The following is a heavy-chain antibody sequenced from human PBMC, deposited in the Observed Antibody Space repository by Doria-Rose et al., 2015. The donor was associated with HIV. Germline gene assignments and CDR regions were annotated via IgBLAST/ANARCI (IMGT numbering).Heavy chain of an antibody. D-gene: IGHD6-13*01. Sequence: QVQLVQSGPVLVKPTETLTLTCTVSGVSLSSPGMGVSWIRQPPGKALEWLASIFSDDERSYNTSLKSRLTISRGTSKSQVVLTMADTDPVDTATYYCARIKSSRWYHKYYFDFWGQGTLVIVSA. V-gene: IGHV2-26*01. CDR1: GVSLSSPGMG. J-gene: IGHJ4*02. CDR2: IFSDDER. CDR3: ARIKSSRWYHKYYFDF.